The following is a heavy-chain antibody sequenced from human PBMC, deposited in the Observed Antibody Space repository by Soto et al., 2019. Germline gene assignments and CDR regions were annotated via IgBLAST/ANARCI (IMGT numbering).Heavy chain of an antibody. D-gene: IGHD3-22*01. CDR3: ARVRVTYYYDSSGYIDAFDI. J-gene: IGHJ3*02. Sequence: SETLSLTCTVSGGSISSYYWSWIRQPAGKGLEWIGRIYTSGSTNYNPSLKSRVTMSVDTSKNQFSLKLSSVTAADTAVYYCARVRVTYYYDSSGYIDAFDIWGQGTMVTVSS. CDR2: IYTSGST. V-gene: IGHV4-4*07. CDR1: GGSISSYY.